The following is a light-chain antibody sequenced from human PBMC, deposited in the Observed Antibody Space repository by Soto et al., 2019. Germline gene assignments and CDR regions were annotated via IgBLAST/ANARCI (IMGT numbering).Light chain of an antibody. Sequence: QSALTQPASVSGSPGQSITISCTGTSSDVGGYDYVSWFQQHPGTAPKLMIYDVSNRPYGVSQRFTGSKSGNTASLTISGLQAEYEADYYCSSYTGSSTVVFGGGTKLTVL. V-gene: IGLV2-14*01. CDR1: SSDVGGYDY. J-gene: IGLJ2*01. CDR3: SSYTGSSTVV. CDR2: DVS.